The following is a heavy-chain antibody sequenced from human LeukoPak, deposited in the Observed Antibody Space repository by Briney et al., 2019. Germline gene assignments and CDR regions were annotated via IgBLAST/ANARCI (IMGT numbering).Heavy chain of an antibody. Sequence: GGSLRLSCAASGFTFSSYGMHWVRQAPGKGLEWVAVISDDGTTRYYADSVKGRFTISRDNSKNTLFLEMNSLRAEDTAVYYCAKEGAAGGKMQFCFDYWGQGTLVTVSS. CDR2: ISDDGTTR. V-gene: IGHV3-30*18. CDR1: GFTFSSYG. CDR3: AKEGAAGGKMQFCFDY. J-gene: IGHJ4*02. D-gene: IGHD6-13*01.